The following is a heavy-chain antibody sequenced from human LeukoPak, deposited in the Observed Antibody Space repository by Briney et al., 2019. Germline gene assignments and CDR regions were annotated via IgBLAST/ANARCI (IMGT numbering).Heavy chain of an antibody. Sequence: GGSLRLSCAASGFTFSSYGMHWVRQAPGKGLEWVAVISYDGSNKYYADSVEGRFTISRDNSKNTLYLQMNSLRAEDTAVYYCAKVRQPSSFYYYYGMDVWGQGTTVTVSS. CDR1: GFTFSSYG. V-gene: IGHV3-30*18. J-gene: IGHJ6*02. CDR2: ISYDGSNK. CDR3: AKVRQPSSFYYYYGMDV. D-gene: IGHD6-13*01.